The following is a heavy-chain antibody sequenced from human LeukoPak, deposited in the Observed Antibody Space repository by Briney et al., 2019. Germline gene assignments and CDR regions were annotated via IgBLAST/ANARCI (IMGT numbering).Heavy chain of an antibody. D-gene: IGHD2-15*01. CDR1: GFTFSNYA. Sequence: GSLRLSCAASGFTFSNYAMSWVRQAPGRGLEWVSSISDSGGSTYYADSVKGRFTISRDNSKNTQYLQMSSLRAEDTAVYYCAKGGGVVVSSPYYFDYWAREPWSPSPQ. J-gene: IGHJ4*02. CDR3: AKGGGVVVSSPYYFDY. CDR2: ISDSGGST. V-gene: IGHV3-23*01.